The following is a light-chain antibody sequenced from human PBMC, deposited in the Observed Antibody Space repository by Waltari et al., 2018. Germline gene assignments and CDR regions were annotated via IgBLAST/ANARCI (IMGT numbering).Light chain of an antibody. J-gene: IGKJ1*01. Sequence: DIVMTQSPDSLAVSLGERATINCKSSQSLFSSSKNKNFLAWFQQKPGQPPKLLIYWASTRESGVPDRFSGSGSGTYFTLTISSLQAEDVAVYYCQQYYPAPPRTFGQGTKVEIK. CDR3: QQYYPAPPRT. CDR2: WAS. V-gene: IGKV4-1*01. CDR1: QSLFSSSKNKNF.